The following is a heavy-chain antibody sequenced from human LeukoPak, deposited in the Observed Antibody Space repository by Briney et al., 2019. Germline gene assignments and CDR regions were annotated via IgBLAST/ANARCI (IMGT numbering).Heavy chain of an antibody. J-gene: IGHJ4*02. Sequence: GRSLRLSCAASGFTVSSNYMSWVRQAPGKGLEWVSVIYSGGGTSYADSVKGRFTVSRDNSMNTLYLQMNSLRAEDTAVYYCARVRSLYYFDYWGQGTLVTVSS. V-gene: IGHV3-66*01. CDR3: ARVRSLYYFDY. CDR2: IYSGGGT. CDR1: GFTVSSNY.